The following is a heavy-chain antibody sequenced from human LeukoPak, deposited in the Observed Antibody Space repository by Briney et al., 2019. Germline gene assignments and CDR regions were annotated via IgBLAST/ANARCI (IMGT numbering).Heavy chain of an antibody. J-gene: IGHJ4*02. CDR2: ISSSGAHI. CDR3: ARRQGYCDSTACYSTYFDY. D-gene: IGHD2-2*01. V-gene: IGHV3-21*01. Sequence: IPGGSPRLSCVASGFTFSSYSVNWVRQAPGKGLEWVSSISSSGAHIYYADSVKGRFTISRDNAKNSLYLQMISLRAEDTAVYYCARRQGYCDSTACYSTYFDYWGQGTLVTVSS. CDR1: GFTFSSYS.